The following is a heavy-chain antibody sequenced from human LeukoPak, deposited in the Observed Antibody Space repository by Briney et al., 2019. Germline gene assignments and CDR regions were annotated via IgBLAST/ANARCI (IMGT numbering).Heavy chain of an antibody. J-gene: IGHJ4*02. V-gene: IGHV3-74*01. CDR3: TRSVFPYYFDC. Sequence: GGSLRLSCVASGFTFSNYWIHWVRQAPGKGLVWVSRTNNDGSSTTYADFVKGRFTSSRDYAKNTLYLQMDSLRAEDTAVYYCTRSVFPYYFDCWGQGTLVTVSS. CDR1: GFTFSNYW. D-gene: IGHD3-10*02. CDR2: TNNDGSST.